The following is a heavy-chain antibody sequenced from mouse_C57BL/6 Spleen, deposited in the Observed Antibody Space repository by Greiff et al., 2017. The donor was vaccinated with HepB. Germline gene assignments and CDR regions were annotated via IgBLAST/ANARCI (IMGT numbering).Heavy chain of an antibody. CDR2: ISDGGSYT. CDR3: ARGGLLRPMDY. D-gene: IGHD1-2*01. V-gene: IGHV5-4*01. J-gene: IGHJ4*01. Sequence: DVHLVESGGGLVKPGGSLKLSCAASGFTFSSYAMSWVRQTPEKRLEWVATISDGGSYTYYPDNVKGRFTISRDNAKNNLYLQMGHLKSEDTAMYYCARGGLLRPMDYWGQGTSVTVSS. CDR1: GFTFSSYA.